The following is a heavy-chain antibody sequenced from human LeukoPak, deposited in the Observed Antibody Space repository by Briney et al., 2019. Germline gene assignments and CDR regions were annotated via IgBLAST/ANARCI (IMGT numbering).Heavy chain of an antibody. J-gene: IGHJ4*02. D-gene: IGHD1-20*01. CDR2: INPSGGST. CDR1: GYTFTSYY. V-gene: IGHV1-46*01. Sequence: ASVKVSCKASGYTFTSYYMHWVRQAPGQGLEWMGLINPSGGSTSYAQKFQGRVTMTRDMSTSTVYMELSSLRSEDTAVYYCATSYNWNLFDYWGQGTLVTVSS. CDR3: ATSYNWNLFDY.